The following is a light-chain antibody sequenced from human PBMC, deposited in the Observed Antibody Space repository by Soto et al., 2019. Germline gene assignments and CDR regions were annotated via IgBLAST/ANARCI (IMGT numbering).Light chain of an antibody. Sequence: QSALTQPASVSGSPGQSIPISCTGTSSDIGAYHYVSWYQQHPGKVPKLMIYDVSNRPSGVSSRFSGSKSANTASLTISGLQAEDEADYYCSSYTTVSTVIFGGGTKLTVL. CDR3: SSYTTVSTVI. CDR1: SSDIGAYHY. V-gene: IGLV2-14*03. CDR2: DVS. J-gene: IGLJ2*01.